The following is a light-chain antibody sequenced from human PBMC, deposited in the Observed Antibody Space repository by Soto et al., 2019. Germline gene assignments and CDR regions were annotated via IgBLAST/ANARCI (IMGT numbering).Light chain of an antibody. V-gene: IGKV3-11*01. CDR1: QSVSTY. CDR3: QQRSNWPRT. J-gene: IGKJ2*01. Sequence: EMVLTQSPATLSLSPGERATLSCRASQSVSTYLAWYQQKPCQAPRLLIYDASNRATGTPARFSGSGSGTDFTLTISSLESEDFAVYYCQQRSNWPRTFGQGTKLEIK. CDR2: DAS.